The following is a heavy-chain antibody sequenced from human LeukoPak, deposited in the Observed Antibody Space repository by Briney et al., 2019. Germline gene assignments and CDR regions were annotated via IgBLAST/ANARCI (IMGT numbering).Heavy chain of an antibody. Sequence: SETLSLTCTVSGGSISSYYWSWIRQPPGKGLEWIGYIYYSGSTNYNPSLKSRVTISVDTSKNQFSLKLSSVTAADTAVYYCARELWYYDSSGLDAFDIWGQGTMVTASS. V-gene: IGHV4-59*12. CDR3: ARELWYYDSSGLDAFDI. J-gene: IGHJ3*02. CDR2: IYYSGST. D-gene: IGHD3-22*01. CDR1: GGSISSYY.